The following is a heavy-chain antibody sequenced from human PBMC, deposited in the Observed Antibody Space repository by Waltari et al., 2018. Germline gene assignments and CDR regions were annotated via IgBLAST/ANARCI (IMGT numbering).Heavy chain of an antibody. Sequence: QVQLVESGGGVVQPGRSLRLSCTASGFIFSNFGMQWVRQAPGKGLKWVATIGYNGVNKYHADSVKGRFTISRDNSKNTLYLQMNSLRVEDTAMYYCAKGYHTADYWGQGILVTVSS. D-gene: IGHD3-3*01. CDR2: IGYNGVNK. CDR3: AKGYHTADY. V-gene: IGHV3-30*18. CDR1: GFIFSNFG. J-gene: IGHJ4*02.